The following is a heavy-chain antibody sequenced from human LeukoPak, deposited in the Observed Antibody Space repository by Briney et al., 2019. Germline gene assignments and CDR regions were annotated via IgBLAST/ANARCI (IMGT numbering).Heavy chain of an antibody. CDR1: GGSISSSSYY. V-gene: IGHV4-39*07. D-gene: IGHD3-10*01. CDR2: IYYSGST. J-gene: IGHJ5*02. CDR3: ASAYGSGGFDP. Sequence: SETLSLTCTVSGGSISSSSYYWGWIRQPPGKGLEWIGSIYYSGSTYYNPSLKSRVTISVDTSKNQFSLKLSSVTAADTAVYYCASAYGSGGFDPWGQGTLVTVSS.